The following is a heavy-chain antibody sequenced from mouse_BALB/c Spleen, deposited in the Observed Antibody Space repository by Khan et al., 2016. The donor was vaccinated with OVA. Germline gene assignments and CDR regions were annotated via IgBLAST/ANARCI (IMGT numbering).Heavy chain of an antibody. V-gene: IGHV5-6*01. D-gene: IGHD1-1*01. CDR3: ARLAYYYDSEGFAY. CDR1: GFTFSTYG. CDR2: ISTGGHYT. J-gene: IGHJ3*01. Sequence: EVQVVESGGDLVEPGGSLKLSCAASGFTFSTYGMSWVRQTPDKRLEWVATISTGGHYTYYPDSVRGRFTISRDNAKNTLYLQMTSLKSEDTAMFYCARLAYYYDSEGFAYWGQGTLVTVSA.